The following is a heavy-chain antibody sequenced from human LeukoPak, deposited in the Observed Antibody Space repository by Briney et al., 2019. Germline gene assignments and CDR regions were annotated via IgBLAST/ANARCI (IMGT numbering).Heavy chain of an antibody. CDR2: ISPNGGST. J-gene: IGHJ4*02. CDR1: GFTFSSYT. V-gene: IGHV3-64D*09. Sequence: GGSLRLSCSASGFTFSSYTMHWVRQAPGKGLEYVSAISPNGGSTYYGDSVKGRFTISRDNSKKTLYLQMSSLRAEDTAVYYCMKTIAVAGNFDYWGQGTLVTVS. CDR3: MKTIAVAGNFDY. D-gene: IGHD6-13*01.